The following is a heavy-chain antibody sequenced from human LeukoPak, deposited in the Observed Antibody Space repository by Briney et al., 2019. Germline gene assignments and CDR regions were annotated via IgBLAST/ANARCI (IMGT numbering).Heavy chain of an antibody. J-gene: IGHJ4*02. D-gene: IGHD3-3*01. V-gene: IGHV3-74*01. Sequence: PGGPLRLSCAASGFTFSGYWMHWVRQAPGKGLVWVSRFKSDGSSTSYADSVKGRFTISRDNAKNTLYLQMNSLRAEDTAVYYCASGRWSDYLDYWGQGTLVTVSS. CDR2: FKSDGSST. CDR1: GFTFSGYW. CDR3: ASGRWSDYLDY.